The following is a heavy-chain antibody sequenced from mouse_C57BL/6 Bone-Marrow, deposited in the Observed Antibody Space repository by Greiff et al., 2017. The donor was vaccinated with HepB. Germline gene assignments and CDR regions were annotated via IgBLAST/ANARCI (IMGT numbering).Heavy chain of an antibody. V-gene: IGHV1-81*01. D-gene: IGHD4-1*01. J-gene: IGHJ3*01. Sequence: QVQLQQSGAELARPGASVKLSCKASGYTFTSYGISWVKQRTGQGLEWIGEIYPRSGNTYYNEKFKGKATLTADKSSSTAYMELRSLTSEDSAVYFCAREGELGQAFAYWGQGTLVTVSA. CDR1: GYTFTSYG. CDR2: IYPRSGNT. CDR3: AREGELGQAFAY.